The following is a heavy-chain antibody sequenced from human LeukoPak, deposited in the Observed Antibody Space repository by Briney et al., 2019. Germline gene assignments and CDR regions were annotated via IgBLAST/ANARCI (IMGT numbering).Heavy chain of an antibody. D-gene: IGHD6-19*01. CDR2: IYTSGST. CDR1: GGSISSGSYY. V-gene: IGHV4-61*02. Sequence: SETLSLTCTVSGGSISSGSYYWSWIRQPAGKGLEWIGRIYTSGSTNYNPSLKSRVTISVDTSKNQFSLKLSSVTAADTAVYYCARAPVAGGYNWFDPWGQGTLVTVSS. CDR3: ARAPVAGGYNWFDP. J-gene: IGHJ5*02.